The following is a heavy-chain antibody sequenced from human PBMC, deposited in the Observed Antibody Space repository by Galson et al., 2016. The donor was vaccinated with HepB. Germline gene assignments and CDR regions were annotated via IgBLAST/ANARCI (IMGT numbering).Heavy chain of an antibody. J-gene: IGHJ5*02. CDR3: ARVHYDFWSDYYKIGWWFDP. CDR2: INAGNGNT. Sequence: SVKVSCKASGYTFTSYAMHWVRQAPGQRLEWMGWINAGNGNTKYSQKFQGRVTITRDTSASTAYMELRSLRSDDTAVYYCARVHYDFWSDYYKIGWWFDPWGQGTLVTVSS. CDR1: GYTFTSYA. V-gene: IGHV1-3*01. D-gene: IGHD3-3*01.